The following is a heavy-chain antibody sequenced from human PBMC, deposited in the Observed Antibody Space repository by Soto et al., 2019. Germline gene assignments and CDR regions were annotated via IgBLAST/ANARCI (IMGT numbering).Heavy chain of an antibody. J-gene: IGHJ2*01. CDR1: GFTFSSYA. CDR3: AKGGGEEYFDL. V-gene: IGHV3-30-3*01. CDR2: ISYDGSNK. Sequence: QVQLVESGGGVVQPGRSLRLSCAASGFTFSSYAMHWVRQAPGKGLEWVAVISYDGSNKYYADSVKGRFTITRDNSKNTLYLQKNSMRAEDTVGYYCAKGGGEEYFDLWGRGTLVIVSS. D-gene: IGHD3-10*01.